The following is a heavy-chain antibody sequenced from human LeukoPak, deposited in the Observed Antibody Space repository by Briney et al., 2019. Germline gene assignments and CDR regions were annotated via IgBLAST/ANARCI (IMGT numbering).Heavy chain of an antibody. Sequence: PGGSLRLSCAASGFTFSSYAMNWVRQAPGKGLEWVSGISGSGSTTYYADSVKGRFTISRDNSKNTLYLQLNSLRVEDTAVYYCAKDRHVDTTQVGSFDIWGRGTMVTASS. J-gene: IGHJ3*02. D-gene: IGHD5-18*01. CDR1: GFTFSSYA. CDR2: ISGSGSTT. V-gene: IGHV3-23*01. CDR3: AKDRHVDTTQVGSFDI.